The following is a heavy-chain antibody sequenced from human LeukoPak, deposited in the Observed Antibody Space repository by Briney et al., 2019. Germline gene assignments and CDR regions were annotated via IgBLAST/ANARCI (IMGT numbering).Heavy chain of an antibody. CDR1: GGSISSSSYY. CDR3: ACRTAMVFDY. CDR2: IYYSGST. V-gene: IGHV4-39*01. Sequence: KASETLSLTCTVSGGSISSSSYYWGWIRQPPGKRLEWIGSIYYSGSTYYNPSLKSRVTISVDTSKNQFSLKLSSVTAADTAVYYCACRTAMVFDYWGQGTLVTVSS. J-gene: IGHJ4*02. D-gene: IGHD5-18*01.